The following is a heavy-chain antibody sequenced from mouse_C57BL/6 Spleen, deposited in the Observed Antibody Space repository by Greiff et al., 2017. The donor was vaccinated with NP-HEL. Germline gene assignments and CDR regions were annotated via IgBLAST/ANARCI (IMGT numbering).Heavy chain of an antibody. V-gene: IGHV1-64*01. Sequence: VQLQQPGAELVKPGASVKLSCKASGYTFTSYWMHWVQQRPGQGLEWIGMIHPNSGSTNYNEKFKSKATLTVDKSSSTAYMQLSSLTSEDSAVYCCAREGNYYGSSPWFAYWGQGTLVTVSA. CDR2: IHPNSGST. CDR1: GYTFTSYW. CDR3: AREGNYYGSSPWFAY. D-gene: IGHD1-1*01. J-gene: IGHJ3*01.